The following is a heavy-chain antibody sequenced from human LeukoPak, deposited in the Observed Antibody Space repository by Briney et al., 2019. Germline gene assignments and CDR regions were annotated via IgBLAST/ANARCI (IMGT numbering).Heavy chain of an antibody. V-gene: IGHV4-59*01. J-gene: IGHJ5*02. CDR1: GGSLSTYY. CDR2: FSSTGST. D-gene: IGHD5-18*01. CDR3: ARANTAMSA. Sequence: ASETLSLTCTVSGGSLSTYYWSWIRQPPGKGLELIAYFSSTGSTNYNPSLKSRVTISVDTSKNQFSLKLSSVTAADTAVYYCARANTAMSAWGQGTLVTVSS.